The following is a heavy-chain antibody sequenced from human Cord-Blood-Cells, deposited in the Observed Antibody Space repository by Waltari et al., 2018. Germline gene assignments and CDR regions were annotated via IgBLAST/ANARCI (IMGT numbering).Heavy chain of an antibody. CDR1: GGTFSSYA. D-gene: IGHD3-9*01. J-gene: IGHJ6*02. Sequence: QVQLVQSGAEVKKPGSSVKVSCKASGGTFSSYAISWVRQAPGQGLEWMGGIIPIFGTANYAQKVQGRVTITADESTSTAYMELSSLRSEDTAVYYCARRSYYDILTGYPYYYYGMDVWGQGTTVTVSS. CDR2: IIPIFGTA. V-gene: IGHV1-69*01. CDR3: ARRSYYDILTGYPYYYYGMDV.